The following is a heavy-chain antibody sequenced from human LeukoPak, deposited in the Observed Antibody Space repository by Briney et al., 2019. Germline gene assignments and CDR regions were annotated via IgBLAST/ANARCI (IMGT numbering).Heavy chain of an antibody. CDR3: ARAMVRGVMYGGFDY. CDR2: IKPDGSGT. Sequence: PGGSLRLSCAASGFTFSTYWMHWVRQAPGKGLVWVSRIKPDGSGTNYADSVKGRFTISRDNAKNTLYLQMNSLRAEDTAVYYCARAMVRGVMYGGFDYWGQGTLVTVSS. D-gene: IGHD3-10*01. J-gene: IGHJ4*02. CDR1: GFTFSTYW. V-gene: IGHV3-74*01.